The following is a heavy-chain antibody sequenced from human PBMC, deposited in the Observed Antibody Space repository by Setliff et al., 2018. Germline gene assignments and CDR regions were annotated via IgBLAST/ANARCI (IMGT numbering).Heavy chain of an antibody. D-gene: IGHD3-10*01. V-gene: IGHV4-4*07. CDR1: GDSISNYY. CDR2: IYVTEST. Sequence: SETLSLTCTVSGDSISNYYWNWIRQPAGKGLEWIGRIYVTESTKYNPSLKSRVTLSIDTSKNQFSLKLSSVTAADAALYYCAASRAYTGAVEEWFLPKTFDFWSQGSPVPSPQ. CDR3: AASRAYTGAVEEWFLPKTFDF. J-gene: IGHJ4*02.